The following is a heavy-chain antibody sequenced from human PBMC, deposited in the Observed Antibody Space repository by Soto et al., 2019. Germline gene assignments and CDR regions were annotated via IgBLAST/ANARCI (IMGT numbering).Heavy chain of an antibody. CDR3: ASGPDYGWFDP. CDR2: IHYTGRT. Sequence: SETLSLTCTVSGGPISSYYWSWIRQPPGKGLEWIGYIHYTGRTKYNPSLKSRVTMSVDTSKNQFSLKLSSVTAADTAVCYCASGPDYGWFDPWGQGTLVTVSS. D-gene: IGHD4-17*01. J-gene: IGHJ5*02. CDR1: GGPISSYY. V-gene: IGHV4-59*01.